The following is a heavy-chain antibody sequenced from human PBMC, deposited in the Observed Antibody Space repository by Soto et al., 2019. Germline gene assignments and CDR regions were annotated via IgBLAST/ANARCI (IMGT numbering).Heavy chain of an antibody. CDR3: ASGASRWYPYFFDS. Sequence: QAQVVQAGAEVRKPGSSVKLSCKASEGTFNSYAIAWVRQAPGQGLEWMGGIIPYYNTLNYAQKFQDRVTVTADDSTNTVYMELSSLRSDDTAVYFCASGASRWYPYFFDSWAQGTLVTVSS. D-gene: IGHD6-13*01. V-gene: IGHV1-69*01. CDR1: EGTFNSYA. CDR2: IIPYYNTL. J-gene: IGHJ4*02.